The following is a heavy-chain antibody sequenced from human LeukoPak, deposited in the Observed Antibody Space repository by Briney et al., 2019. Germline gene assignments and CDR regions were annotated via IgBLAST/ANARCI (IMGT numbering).Heavy chain of an antibody. CDR3: AKDPLTTVTLGYFDY. J-gene: IGHJ4*02. D-gene: IGHD4-17*01. CDR1: GFTFSSYG. Sequence: GGSLRLSCAASGFTFSSYGMHWVRQAPGKGLEWVAFIRYDGSNKYYADSVKGRFTISRDNSKNTLYLQMNSLRAEDTAVYYCAKDPLTTVTLGYFDYWGQGTLVTVSS. CDR2: IRYDGSNK. V-gene: IGHV3-30*02.